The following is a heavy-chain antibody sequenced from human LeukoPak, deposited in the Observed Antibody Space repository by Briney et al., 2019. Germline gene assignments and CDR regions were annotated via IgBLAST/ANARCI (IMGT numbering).Heavy chain of an antibody. Sequence: GGSLRLSCAASGFTLSNYAMHWVRQAPGKGFEWVSLISSGGTYEYYADSVKGRFTISRDNSKNTLYLQLNSLRAEDTAVYYCVRDSTYYYDSGSSGPHYFDNWGQGTLVTVSS. CDR3: VRDSTYYYDSGSSGPHYFDN. V-gene: IGHV3-30*01. D-gene: IGHD3-10*01. CDR2: ISSGGTYE. J-gene: IGHJ4*02. CDR1: GFTLSNYA.